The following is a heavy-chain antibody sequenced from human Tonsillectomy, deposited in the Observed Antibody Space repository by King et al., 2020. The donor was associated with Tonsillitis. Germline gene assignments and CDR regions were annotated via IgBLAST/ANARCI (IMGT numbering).Heavy chain of an antibody. CDR2: ISSSSSYI. J-gene: IGHJ4*02. CDR1: GFTFSNYS. Sequence: VQLVESGGGLVKPGGSLRLSCAASGFTFSNYSMNWVRQAPGKGLEWVSSISSSSSYIYYADSVKGRFTISRDNAKNSLYLQMNSLRAEDTAVYYCARESPCYDILTGYYYYFDYWGQGTLVTVSS. D-gene: IGHD3-9*01. CDR3: ARESPCYDILTGYYYYFDY. V-gene: IGHV3-21*01.